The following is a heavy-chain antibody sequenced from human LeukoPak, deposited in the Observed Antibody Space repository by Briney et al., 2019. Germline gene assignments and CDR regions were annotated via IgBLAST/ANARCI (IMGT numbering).Heavy chain of an antibody. D-gene: IGHD1-7*01. V-gene: IGHV3-7*05. J-gene: IGHJ4*02. Sequence: GGSLRLSCAASGFTFRSYWMSWVRQAPGKGLGWVANIKQDGSQKHYVDSAKGRFTISRDNAKNSVYLQMNSLRAEDTAVYYCAREWELWGQGTLVTVSS. CDR2: IKQDGSQK. CDR3: AREWEL. CDR1: GFTFRSYW.